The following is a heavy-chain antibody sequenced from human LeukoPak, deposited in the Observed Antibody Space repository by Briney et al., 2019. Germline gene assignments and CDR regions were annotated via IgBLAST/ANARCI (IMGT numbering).Heavy chain of an antibody. J-gene: IGHJ5*02. CDR3: ARSAEQWTWGWFDP. CDR2: ISAYNGNT. Sequence: ASVKVSCKASGYTFTSYGISWVRQAPGQGLEWMGWISAYNGNTNYAQKLQGRVTMTTDTSTSTAYMELRSLRSDDTAMYYCARSAEQWTWGWFDPWGQGTLVTVSS. V-gene: IGHV1-18*01. CDR1: GYTFTSYG. D-gene: IGHD6-19*01.